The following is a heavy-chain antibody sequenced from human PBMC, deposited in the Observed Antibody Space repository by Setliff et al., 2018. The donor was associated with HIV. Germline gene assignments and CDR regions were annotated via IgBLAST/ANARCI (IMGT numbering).Heavy chain of an antibody. CDR2: IYYNGNT. CDR1: GGSISSTTYW. V-gene: IGHV4-39*01. Sequence: PSETLSLTCTVSGGSISSTTYWWGWIRQPPGKGLEWIGTIYYNGNTFYDPSLKSRVTISIDMPKNQFSLKLTSVAAADTAVYYCAKRPGYGYPFHIWGQGTMVTVSS. CDR3: AKRPGYGYPFHI. D-gene: IGHD5-18*01. J-gene: IGHJ3*02.